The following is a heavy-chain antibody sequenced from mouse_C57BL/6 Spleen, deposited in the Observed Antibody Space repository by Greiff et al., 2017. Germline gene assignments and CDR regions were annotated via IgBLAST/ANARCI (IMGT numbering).Heavy chain of an antibody. CDR2: ISYDGSN. D-gene: IGHD1-1*02. CDR1: GYSITSGYY. V-gene: IGHV3-6*01. J-gene: IGHJ2*01. CDR3: ARDQGGYFDY. Sequence: EESGPGLVKPSQSLSLTCSVTGYSITSGYYWNWIRQFPGNKLEWMGYISYDGSNNYNPSLKNRISITRDTSKNQFFLKLNSVTTEDTATYYCARDQGGYFDYWGQGTTLTVSS.